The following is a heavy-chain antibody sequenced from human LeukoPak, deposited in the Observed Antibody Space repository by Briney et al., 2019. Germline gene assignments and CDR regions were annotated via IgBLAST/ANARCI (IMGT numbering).Heavy chain of an antibody. CDR2: IYYSGST. V-gene: IGHV4-39*01. J-gene: IGHJ4*02. CDR1: GGSIGSSSYY. Sequence: SETLSLTCTVSGGSIGSSSYYWGWMRQPPGKGLEWIGSIYYSGSTYYNPSLKSRVTISVDTSKNQFSLKLSSVTAADTAVYYCAALRSGTIFGVVIIPYFDYWGQGTLVTVSS. CDR3: AALRSGTIFGVVIIPYFDY. D-gene: IGHD3-3*01.